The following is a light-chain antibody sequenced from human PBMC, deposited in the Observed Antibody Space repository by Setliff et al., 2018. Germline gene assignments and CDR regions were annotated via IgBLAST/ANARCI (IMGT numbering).Light chain of an antibody. Sequence: QSVLTQPLSASGTPGQRVSISCSGAISNIATNTVNWFQQLPGTAPKLLIYSNNQRPSGVPDRFSGSKTGTSASLAISGLRSEDEAVYYCAAWDDRLDGVLFGGGTQLTVL. CDR3: AAWDDRLDGVL. V-gene: IGLV1-44*01. J-gene: IGLJ2*01. CDR2: SNN. CDR1: ISNIATNT.